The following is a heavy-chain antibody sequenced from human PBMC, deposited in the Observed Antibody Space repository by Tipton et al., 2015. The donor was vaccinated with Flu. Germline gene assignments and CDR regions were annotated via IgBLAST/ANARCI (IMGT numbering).Heavy chain of an antibody. J-gene: IGHJ3*02. Sequence: TLSLTCTVSGGSIRSSRYSWGWIRQPPGKGLEWIAYFYYSGSTNYNPSLKSRVTISVDTSKNQFSLKLSSVTAADTAMYYCARDTGWGSSYASHGPHFDIWGQGTMVTVSS. D-gene: IGHD3-16*01. CDR3: ARDTGWGSSYASHGPHFDI. CDR2: FYYSGST. CDR1: GGSIRSSRYS. V-gene: IGHV4-61*01.